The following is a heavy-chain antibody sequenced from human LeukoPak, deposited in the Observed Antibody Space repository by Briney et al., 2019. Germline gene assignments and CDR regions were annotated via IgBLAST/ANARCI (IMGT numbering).Heavy chain of an antibody. J-gene: IGHJ4*02. CDR2: INSDGNGI. CDR1: GFTFSSYW. V-gene: IGHV3-74*01. D-gene: IGHD2-21*02. Sequence: GGSLRLSCTASGFTFSSYWMHWVRQAPGKGLVWASRINSDGNGITYADSVKGRFTISRDNSKNTVFLQMNSLRPEDTAVYYCAKTASNYFDYWGQGTLVTVSS. CDR3: AKTASNYFDY.